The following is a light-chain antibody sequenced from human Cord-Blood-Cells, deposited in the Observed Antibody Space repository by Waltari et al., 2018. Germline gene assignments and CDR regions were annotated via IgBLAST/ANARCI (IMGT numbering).Light chain of an antibody. CDR3: MQALQTPIT. J-gene: IGKJ5*01. Sequence: DSVMTQSPLSLPVKPGEQASIPCRSRQSLLHSNGYNYLDWYLQKPGQSPQLLIYLGSNRASGVPDRFSGSGSGTDFTLKISRVEAEDVGVYYCMQALQTPITFGQGTRLEIK. CDR2: LGS. V-gene: IGKV2-28*01. CDR1: QSLLHSNGYNY.